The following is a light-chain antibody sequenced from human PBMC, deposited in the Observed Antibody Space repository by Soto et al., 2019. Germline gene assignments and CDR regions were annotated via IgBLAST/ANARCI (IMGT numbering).Light chain of an antibody. CDR2: AAS. CDR3: QQSYSTTWT. Sequence: DIQMTQSPSSLSASVGDRVTITCRASQGISTYLNWYQQKPGKAPKLLIYAASSLQSGVTSRFSGSGSETDFTLTISSLQPEDFATYSCQQSYSTTWTFGQGTKV. CDR1: QGISTY. V-gene: IGKV1-39*01. J-gene: IGKJ1*01.